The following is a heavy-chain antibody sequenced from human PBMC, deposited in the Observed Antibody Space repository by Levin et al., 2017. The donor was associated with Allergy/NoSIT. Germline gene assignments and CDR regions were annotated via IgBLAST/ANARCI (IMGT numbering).Heavy chain of an antibody. CDR1: GYTLSELS. CDR2: FDPEIGET. Sequence: ASVKVSCKVSGYTLSELSMHWVRQAPGKGLEWMGGFDPEIGETIHAQKFRARVTMTEDTSKVTAYMELSSLRSEDTAVYYCATKGKYCANGVCYSPDAFDVWGQGTMVTVSS. J-gene: IGHJ3*01. D-gene: IGHD2-8*01. CDR3: ATKGKYCANGVCYSPDAFDV. V-gene: IGHV1-24*01.